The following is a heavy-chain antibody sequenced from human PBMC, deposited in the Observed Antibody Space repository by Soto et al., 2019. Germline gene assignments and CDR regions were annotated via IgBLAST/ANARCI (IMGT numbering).Heavy chain of an antibody. J-gene: IGHJ4*02. CDR1: GGSISSSNW. D-gene: IGHD2-15*01. CDR2: IYYSGTT. CDR3: ARDQGYCDGGSCYVFDS. V-gene: IGHV4-4*02. Sequence: SETLSLTCTVSGGSISSSNWWSWVRQPPGKGLEWIGEIYYSGTTKYNPSLKSRVTISVDKSKSQFSLKLYSVTAADTAVYYCARDQGYCDGGSCYVFDSWGQGTLVTVSS.